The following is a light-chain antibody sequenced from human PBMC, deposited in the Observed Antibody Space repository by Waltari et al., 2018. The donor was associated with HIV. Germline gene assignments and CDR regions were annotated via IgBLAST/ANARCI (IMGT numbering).Light chain of an antibody. CDR1: CRDIGIYNY. CDR2: DVN. V-gene: IGLV2-14*03. CDR3: SSYTTSNTHV. J-gene: IGLJ1*01. Sequence: CRDIGIYNYVSWYQKYPGQAPKLIISDVNNRPSGVSDRFSASKSGNTASLTISALQADDEADYYCSSYTTSNTHVFGSGTKVIVL.